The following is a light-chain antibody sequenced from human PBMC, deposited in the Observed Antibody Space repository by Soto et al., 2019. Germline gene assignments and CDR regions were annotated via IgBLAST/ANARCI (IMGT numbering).Light chain of an antibody. CDR2: DVS. CDR3: SSYTSSNTLV. CDR1: NSDVGGYKY. J-gene: IGLJ1*01. Sequence: QSALTQPRSVSGSPGQSVTISCTGTNSDVGGYKYVSWYRQHPGKAPKLMIYDVSQRPSGVPARFSGSKSGNTASLTISGLQAEDEADYYCSSYTSSNTLVFGTGTKLTVL. V-gene: IGLV2-11*01.